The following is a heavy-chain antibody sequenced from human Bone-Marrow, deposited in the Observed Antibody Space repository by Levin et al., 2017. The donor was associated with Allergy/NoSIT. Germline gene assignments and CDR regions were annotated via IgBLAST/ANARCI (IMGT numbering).Heavy chain of an antibody. D-gene: IGHD2/OR15-2a*01. J-gene: IGHJ3*02. CDR1: GDSVSSNSVA. CDR2: TYYRSRWFN. Sequence: SQTLSLTCAISGDSVSSNSVAWNWIRQSPSRGLEWLGRTYYRSRWFNDYAVSVKSRITINPDTSKNQFSLQLNSVTPEDTAVYYCARGKYSGFDMWGQGTMVTVFS. V-gene: IGHV6-1*01. CDR3: ARGKYSGFDM.